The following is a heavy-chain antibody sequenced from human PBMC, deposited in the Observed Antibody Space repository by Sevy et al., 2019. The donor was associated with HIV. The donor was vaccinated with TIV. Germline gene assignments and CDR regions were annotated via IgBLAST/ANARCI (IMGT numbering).Heavy chain of an antibody. Sequence: ASVKVSSKVSGYTLTKLSIDWVRQAPGKALEWMGEIAPQDVKTISSQRFQGRLTMTVDTSTDTAYMELSSLTSEDTAVYYCATVGLRYFSGSSSYQGDWFDPWDQGTLVTVSS. CDR1: GYTLTKLS. J-gene: IGHJ5*02. V-gene: IGHV1-24*01. CDR2: IAPQDVKT. CDR3: ATVGLRYFSGSSSYQGDWFDP. D-gene: IGHD2-15*01.